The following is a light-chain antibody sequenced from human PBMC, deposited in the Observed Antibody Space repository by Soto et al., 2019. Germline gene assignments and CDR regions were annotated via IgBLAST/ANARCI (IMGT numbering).Light chain of an antibody. CDR2: AVS. Sequence: QSALTQPASVSGSPGQSITISCTGTSSDVDGYKYVSWYQQHPGKAPKLMIYAVSNRPSGVSNRFSGSKSGDTASLTISGLQAEDEADYYCSSYTSRSTFWVFGGGTKLT. CDR3: SSYTSRSTFWV. J-gene: IGLJ3*02. V-gene: IGLV2-14*01. CDR1: SSDVDGYKY.